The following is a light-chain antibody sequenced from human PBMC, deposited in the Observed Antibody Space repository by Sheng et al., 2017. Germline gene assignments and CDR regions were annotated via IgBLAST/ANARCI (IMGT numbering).Light chain of an antibody. CDR1: ERVGPY. Sequence: TQSPDTLSVSPGERATLSCRASERVGPYVAWFQQKPGQSPRLLVYGASTRATDVPERFTGAGSDTEFTLTITNVEPEDSATYFCQQYSTWNPYTFGQGT. J-gene: IGKJ2*01. CDR3: QQYSTWNPYT. V-gene: IGKV3D-15*01. CDR2: GAS.